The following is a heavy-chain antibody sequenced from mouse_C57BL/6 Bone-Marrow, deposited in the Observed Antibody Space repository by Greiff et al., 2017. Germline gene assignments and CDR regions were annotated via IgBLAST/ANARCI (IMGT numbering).Heavy chain of an antibody. D-gene: IGHD1-1*01. CDR2: ISSGGSYT. CDR1: GFTFSSYG. J-gene: IGHJ3*01. Sequence: EVQLQESGGDLVKPGGSLKLSCAASGFTFSSYGMSWVRQTPDKRLEWVATISSGGSYTYYPDSVKGRFTISRDNAKNTLYLQMSSLKSEDTAMYYCARVLITTGFAYWGQGTLVTVSA. V-gene: IGHV5-6*01. CDR3: ARVLITTGFAY.